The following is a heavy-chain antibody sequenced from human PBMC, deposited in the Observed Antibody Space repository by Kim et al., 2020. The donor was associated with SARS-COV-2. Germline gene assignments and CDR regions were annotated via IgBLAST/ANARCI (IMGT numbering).Heavy chain of an antibody. V-gene: IGHV4-59*13. CDR3: ARDGDYSSGRRWFDP. J-gene: IGHJ5*02. CDR1: GGSISSYY. CDR2: IHYSGST. D-gene: IGHD6-19*01. Sequence: SETLSLTCTVSGGSISSYYWSWIRQPPGKGLEWIGYIHYSGSTNYNPSLKSRVTISVDTSKKQFSLKLSSVTAADTAVYYCARDGDYSSGRRWFDPWGQGTLVTVSS.